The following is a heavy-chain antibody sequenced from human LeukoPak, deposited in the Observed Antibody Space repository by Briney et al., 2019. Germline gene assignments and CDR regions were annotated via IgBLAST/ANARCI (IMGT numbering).Heavy chain of an antibody. V-gene: IGHV4-31*03. CDR1: GGSISSGGYY. CDR2: IYYSGST. J-gene: IGHJ4*02. Sequence: SETLSLTCTVSGGSISSGGYYWSWIRQHPGKGLEWIGYIYYSGSTYYNPSLKSRVTISVDTSKNQFSLKLSSVTAADTAVYYCARGTSGSTSGSYYWGFRGRIVGQYYFDYWGQGTLVTVSS. D-gene: IGHD1-26*01. CDR3: ARGTSGSTSGSYYWGFRGRIVGQYYFDY.